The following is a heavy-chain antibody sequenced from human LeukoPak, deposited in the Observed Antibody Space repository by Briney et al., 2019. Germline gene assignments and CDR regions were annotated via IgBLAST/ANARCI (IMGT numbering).Heavy chain of an antibody. Sequence: GGSLRLSCAASGFTFSSYWMSWARQAPGKGLAWVADIKQDGSEKYYVDSVKGRFTISRDNAKNSLYLQMNSLRAEDTAVYYCARDSSGSFDYWGQGTLVTVSS. CDR1: GFTFSSYW. V-gene: IGHV3-7*01. CDR3: ARDSSGSFDY. CDR2: IKQDGSEK. J-gene: IGHJ4*02. D-gene: IGHD3-22*01.